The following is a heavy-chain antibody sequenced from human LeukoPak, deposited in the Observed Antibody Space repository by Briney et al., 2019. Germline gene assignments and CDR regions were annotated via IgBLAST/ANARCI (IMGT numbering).Heavy chain of an antibody. J-gene: IGHJ6*03. Sequence: PGGSLRLSCAASGFTFSSYGMHWVRQAPGKGLEWVAFIRYDGSNKYYADSVKGRFTISRDNAKNSLYLQMNSLRAEDTAVYYCARDPPLVSGPVYYYYYMDVWGKGTTVTVSS. CDR1: GFTFSSYG. CDR2: IRYDGSNK. D-gene: IGHD5/OR15-5a*01. CDR3: ARDPPLVSGPVYYYYYMDV. V-gene: IGHV3-30*02.